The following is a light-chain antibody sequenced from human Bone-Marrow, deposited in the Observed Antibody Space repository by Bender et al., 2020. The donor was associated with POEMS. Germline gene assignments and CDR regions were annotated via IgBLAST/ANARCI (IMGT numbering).Light chain of an antibody. CDR1: SGHSDYA. CDR3: QTWGTGILADVV. CDR2: VKNDGSH. J-gene: IGLJ3*02. Sequence: QLVLTQSPSASASLGASVKFTCTLSSGHSDYAIAWHQQQPEKGPRYLMKVKNDGSHSRGDGIPDRFSGSSSGAERYLTISSLQSEDETDYYCQTWGTGILADVVFGGGTKLTVL. V-gene: IGLV4-69*01.